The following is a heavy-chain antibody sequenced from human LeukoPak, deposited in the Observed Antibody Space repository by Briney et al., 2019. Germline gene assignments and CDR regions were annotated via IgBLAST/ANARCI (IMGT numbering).Heavy chain of an antibody. V-gene: IGHV4-59*01. D-gene: IGHD3-3*01. Sequence: SETLSLTCTVSGGSISSYYWRWIRQPPGKGLEWIGYIYFRGSTNYNPSLKSRVTISVDTSKNQFSLKLSSVTAADTAVYYCARVLRAEYDFWSGYLVEDYYYGMDVWGQGTTVTVSS. CDR3: ARVLRAEYDFWSGYLVEDYYYGMDV. CDR2: IYFRGST. CDR1: GGSISSYY. J-gene: IGHJ6*01.